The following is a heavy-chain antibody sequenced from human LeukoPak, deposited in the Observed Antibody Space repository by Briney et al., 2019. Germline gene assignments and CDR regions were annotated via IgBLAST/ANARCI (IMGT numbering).Heavy chain of an antibody. CDR1: GFTFDEYG. J-gene: IGHJ4*02. D-gene: IGHD5-18*01. V-gene: IGHV3-21*01. CDR3: ARDRSGHIYGRFDS. CDR2: ISSSSSYI. Sequence: PGGSLRLSCAASGFTFDEYGMSWVRQAPGKGLEWVSFISSSSSYIYYADSVKGRFTISRDNAKNSLYLQMNSLRAEDTAVYYCARDRSGHIYGRFDSWGQGALVTVSS.